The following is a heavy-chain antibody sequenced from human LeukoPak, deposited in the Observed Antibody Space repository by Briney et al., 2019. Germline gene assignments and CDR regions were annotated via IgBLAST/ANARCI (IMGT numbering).Heavy chain of an antibody. Sequence: GGSLRLSCVASGYTFSSYSINWVRQAPGKGLEWVSSTSVRSNYIYYADSVRGRFSISRDDARDSLYLQMNSLRAEDTAVYYCVRLRRNSDTSGFYYYYDFWGQGTLVTVSS. CDR1: GYTFSSYS. CDR2: TSVRSNYI. CDR3: VRLRRNSDTSGFYYYYDF. D-gene: IGHD3-22*01. J-gene: IGHJ4*02. V-gene: IGHV3-21*01.